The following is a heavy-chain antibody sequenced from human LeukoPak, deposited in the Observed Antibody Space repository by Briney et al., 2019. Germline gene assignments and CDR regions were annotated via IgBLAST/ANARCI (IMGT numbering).Heavy chain of an antibody. CDR2: MNPASGNT. CDR3: ARVPREIASI. D-gene: IGHD3-16*02. J-gene: IGHJ3*02. V-gene: IGHV1-8*01. CDR1: GYTFTSYD. Sequence: ASVNVSCKASGYTFTSYDINWVRQATGQGLEWMGYMNPASGNTGYAQKFQGRVAMTTDTSISTAYMELSSLRSEDTAVYYCARVPREIASIWGQGTMVTVSS.